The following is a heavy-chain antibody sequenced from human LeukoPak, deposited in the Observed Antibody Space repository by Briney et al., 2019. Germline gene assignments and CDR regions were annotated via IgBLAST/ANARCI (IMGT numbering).Heavy chain of an antibody. CDR3: TTGLLLWFGESSPDY. CDR2: IKSKTDGGTT. J-gene: IGHJ4*02. CDR1: GFTFSNAW. D-gene: IGHD3-10*01. Sequence: PGGSLRLSCAASGFTFSNAWMSWVRQAPGKGLEWVGRIKSKTDGGTTDYAAPVKGRFTISRDDSKNTLYLQMNSLKTEDTAVYYCTTGLLLWFGESSPDYWGQGTLVTVSS. V-gene: IGHV3-15*01.